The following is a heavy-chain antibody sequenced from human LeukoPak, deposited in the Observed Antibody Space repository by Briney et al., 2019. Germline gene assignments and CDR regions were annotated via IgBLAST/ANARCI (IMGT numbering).Heavy chain of an antibody. J-gene: IGHJ4*02. CDR2: ISSSSSYI. D-gene: IGHD3-22*01. V-gene: IGHV3-21*01. CDR3: ARVKDYYDSSGGY. Sequence: GGSLRLSCAASGFTFSGYDMNWVRQAPGKGLELVSSISSSSSYIYYADSVKGRFTISRDNAKNSLYLQMNSLRAEDTAVYYCARVKDYYDSSGGYWGQGTLVTVSS. CDR1: GFTFSGYD.